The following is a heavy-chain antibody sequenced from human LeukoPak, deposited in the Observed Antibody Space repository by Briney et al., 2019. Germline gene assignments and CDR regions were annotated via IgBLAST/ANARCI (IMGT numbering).Heavy chain of an antibody. J-gene: IGHJ4*02. CDR3: ARDLVDTVMSHLVLSDY. D-gene: IGHD5-18*01. Sequence: SETLSLTCTVSGGSIRSGSYYWSWIRQSAGKGLQWIGRIYISGSTKYNPSLKSRVTISVDTSKNQFSLKLSSVTAADTAVYYCARDLVDTVMSHLVLSDYWGQGTLVTVSS. CDR1: GGSIRSGSYY. V-gene: IGHV4-61*02. CDR2: IYISGST.